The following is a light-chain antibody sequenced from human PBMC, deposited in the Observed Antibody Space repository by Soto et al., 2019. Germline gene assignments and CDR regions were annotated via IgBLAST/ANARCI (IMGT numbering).Light chain of an antibody. CDR2: GAS. Sequence: EIVMTQSPATLSVSPGERVTLSCRASQSVSSNLAWYQQKPGQAPRLLIYGASTRATGIPARFSGSGSGTEFTLTISSLQSEDLAVYYCQQYNNWPPLTFGQGTRLEIK. V-gene: IGKV3D-15*01. CDR3: QQYNNWPPLT. CDR1: QSVSSN. J-gene: IGKJ5*01.